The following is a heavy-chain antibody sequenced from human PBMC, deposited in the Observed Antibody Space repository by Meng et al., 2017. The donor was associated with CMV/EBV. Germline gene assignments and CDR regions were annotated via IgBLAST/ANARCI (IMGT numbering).Heavy chain of an antibody. CDR2: ISAYNGNT. D-gene: IGHD5-12*01. Sequence: QVQLVQSGGVVKQPGAPVNVSCCASGNTFTSYGISWVRQAPGQRIEWMGWISAYNGNTNYAQKLQGRVTMTTDTSTSTAYMELRSLRSDAAAVYYCARGDPRGYRGNWVDPWGQGTLLTVSS. V-gene: IGHV1-18*01. CDR1: GNTFTSYG. J-gene: IGHJ5*02. CDR3: ARGDPRGYRGNWVDP.